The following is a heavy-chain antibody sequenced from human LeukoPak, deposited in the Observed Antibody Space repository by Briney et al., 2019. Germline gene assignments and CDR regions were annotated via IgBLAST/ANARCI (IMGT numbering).Heavy chain of an antibody. CDR1: GGSISGHY. V-gene: IGHV4-59*11. D-gene: IGHD1-26*01. CDR3: ARGGASSRYFDY. J-gene: IGHJ4*02. CDR2: VSYSGST. Sequence: SETLSLTCTVSGGSISGHYWSWIRQPPGKGLEWIGFVSYSGSTNYNPSFNGRVTISLDTSKSQFSLSLNSVTAADTAVYFCARGGASSRYFDYWGQGTLVTVSS.